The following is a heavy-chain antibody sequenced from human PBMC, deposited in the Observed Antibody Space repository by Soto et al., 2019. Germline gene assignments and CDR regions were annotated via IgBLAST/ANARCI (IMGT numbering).Heavy chain of an antibody. J-gene: IGHJ4*02. CDR1: GYTFTHYF. Sequence: QVRLVQSGPEVRRPGASVTVSCKASGYTFTHYFIHWVRRAPGQGLEWMGYINPKSGDTHYSRTFRGRVSMTVDTSTDTASVGLSSLKSDDTAVYFCARVPGHKNSRGDFWGQGTPITVSS. V-gene: IGHV1-2*02. D-gene: IGHD3-10*01. CDR2: INPKSGDT. CDR3: ARVPGHKNSRGDF.